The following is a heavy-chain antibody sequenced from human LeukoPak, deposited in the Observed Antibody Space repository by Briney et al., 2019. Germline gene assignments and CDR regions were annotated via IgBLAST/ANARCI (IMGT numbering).Heavy chain of an antibody. V-gene: IGHV3-30*18. J-gene: IGHJ4*02. CDR3: AKEKDSIAAAGYFDY. CDR1: GFTFSSYG. Sequence: PGRSLRLSCAASGFTFSSYGMHWVRQAPGKGLEWVAVISYDGSNKYYADSVKGRFTISRDNSKNTLYLQMNSLRAEDTAVYYCAKEKDSIAAAGYFDYWGQGTLVTVSS. CDR2: ISYDGSNK. D-gene: IGHD6-13*01.